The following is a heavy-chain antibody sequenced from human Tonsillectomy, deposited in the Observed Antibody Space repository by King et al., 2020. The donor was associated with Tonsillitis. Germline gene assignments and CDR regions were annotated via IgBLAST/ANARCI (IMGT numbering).Heavy chain of an antibody. J-gene: IGHJ3*02. CDR1: GFRFNNYD. V-gene: IGHV3-21*01. CDR2: IRSSSKYI. Sequence: VQLVESGGGLVKPGGSLRLSCATSGFRFNNYDMNWVRQAPGKGLEWVSSIRSSSKYIYYADSLKVRFTVSRDNAKNSLFLQMNSLRAEDTAVYYCAKDKGAEYYDSGRGAFDIWGQGTMVTVSS. D-gene: IGHD3-22*01. CDR3: AKDKGAEYYDSGRGAFDI.